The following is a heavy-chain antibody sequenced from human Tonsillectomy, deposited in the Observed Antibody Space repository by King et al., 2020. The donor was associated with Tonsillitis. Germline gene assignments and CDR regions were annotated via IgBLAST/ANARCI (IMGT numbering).Heavy chain of an antibody. CDR1: GFTFGDYA. CDR3: TRSSSWYYNYFDY. D-gene: IGHD6-13*01. V-gene: IGHV3-49*04. CDR2: IRSRAYGGTT. J-gene: IGHJ4*02. Sequence: VQLVESGGGLVQPGRSLRLSCTASGFTFGDYAMSWVRQAPGKGLEWVGFIRSRAYGGTTEYAAFVKGRFTISRDDSKSIAYLQMNSLKIEDTAVYYCTRSSSWYYNYFDYWGQGTLVTVSS.